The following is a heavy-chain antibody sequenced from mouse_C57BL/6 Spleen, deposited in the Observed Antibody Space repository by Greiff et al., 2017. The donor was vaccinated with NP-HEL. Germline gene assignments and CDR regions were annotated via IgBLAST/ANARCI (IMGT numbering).Heavy chain of an antibody. V-gene: IGHV1-59*01. D-gene: IGHD4-1*01. CDR3: ASSGAWFAY. Sequence: QVQLQQPGAELVRPGTSVKLSCKASGYTFTSYWMHWVKQRPGQGLEWIGVIDPSDSYTNYNQKFKGKATLTVDTSSSTAYMQPSSLTSEDSAVYYCASSGAWFAYWGQGTLVTVSA. CDR2: IDPSDSYT. CDR1: GYTFTSYW. J-gene: IGHJ3*01.